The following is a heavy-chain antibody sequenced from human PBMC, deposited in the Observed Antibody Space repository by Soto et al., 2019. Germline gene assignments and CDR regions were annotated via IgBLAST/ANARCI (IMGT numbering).Heavy chain of an antibody. Sequence: SETLSLTCTFSGGSVSSGSYYLSWIRQPPGKGLEWIGYIYYSGSTNYNPSLKSRVTISVDTSKNQFSLKLSSVTAADTAVYYCARGVVTAINPRPWYFDLWGRGTLVTVSS. CDR1: GGSVSSGSYY. J-gene: IGHJ2*01. D-gene: IGHD2-21*02. CDR2: IYYSGST. CDR3: ARGVVTAINPRPWYFDL. V-gene: IGHV4-61*01.